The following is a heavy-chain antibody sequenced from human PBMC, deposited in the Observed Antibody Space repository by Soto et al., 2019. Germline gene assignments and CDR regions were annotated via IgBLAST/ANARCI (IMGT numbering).Heavy chain of an antibody. Sequence: PSETLSLTCAVYGGSFSGYYWSWIRQSPGKGLEWIGEINHSGRTNYTPALKSRVTISVDTPKNQVSLKLSSVTAADTAVYYCARTTAFVSGTYPPAHFDYWGQGTRVTVSS. CDR1: GGSFSGYY. J-gene: IGHJ4*02. CDR2: INHSGRT. D-gene: IGHD3-16*01. CDR3: ARTTAFVSGTYPPAHFDY. V-gene: IGHV4-34*01.